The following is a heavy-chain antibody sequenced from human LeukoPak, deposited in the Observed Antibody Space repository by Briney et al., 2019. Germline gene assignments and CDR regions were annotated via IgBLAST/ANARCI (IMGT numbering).Heavy chain of an antibody. V-gene: IGHV3-21*01. CDR2: IGSCTTNHI. Sequence: GGSLRLSCAASGFTFSDYSMNWVRQAPWKGLEWLSCIGSCTTNHIYYADSVKGRFTISRDNAKNSLYLQMNGLRPEDTAVYYCARDRSNSRDLDNWGQGTLVTVSS. J-gene: IGHJ4*02. CDR1: GFTFSDYS. CDR3: ARDRSNSRDLDN. D-gene: IGHD4-11*01.